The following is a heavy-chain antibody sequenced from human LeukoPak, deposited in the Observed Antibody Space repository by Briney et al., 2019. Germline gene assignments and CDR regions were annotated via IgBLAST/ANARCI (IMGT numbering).Heavy chain of an antibody. J-gene: IGHJ4*02. V-gene: IGHV3-30*18. D-gene: IGHD1-26*01. CDR3: AKEPSYGKYEFDY. CDR1: GFTFSSYG. CDR2: ISYDGSNK. Sequence: GGSLRLSCAASGFTFSSYGMHWVRQAPGKGLEWVAVISYDGSNKYYADSVKGRFAISRDNSKNTLYLQMNSLRAEDTAVYYCAKEPSYGKYEFDYWGQGTLVTVSS.